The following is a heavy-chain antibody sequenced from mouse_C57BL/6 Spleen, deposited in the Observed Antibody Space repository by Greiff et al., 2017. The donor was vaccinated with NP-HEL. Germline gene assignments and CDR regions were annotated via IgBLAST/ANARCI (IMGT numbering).Heavy chain of an antibody. Sequence: VQLQQSGAELVRPGASVKLSCKASGYTFTDYYINWVKQRPGQGLEWIARIYPGSGNTYYNEKFKGKATLTAEKSSSTAYMQLSSLTSEDSAVYFCARYPYYGSSYGWYFDVWGTGTTVTVPS. CDR1: GYTFTDYY. CDR2: IYPGSGNT. CDR3: ARYPYYGSSYGWYFDV. D-gene: IGHD1-1*01. V-gene: IGHV1-76*01. J-gene: IGHJ1*03.